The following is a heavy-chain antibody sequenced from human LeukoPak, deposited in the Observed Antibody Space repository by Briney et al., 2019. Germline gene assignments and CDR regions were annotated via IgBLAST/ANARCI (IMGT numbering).Heavy chain of an antibody. J-gene: IGHJ4*02. V-gene: IGHV4-59*01. Sequence: PSETLSLTCTVSGGSISSYYWSWIRQPPGKGLEWIGYIYYSGSTNYNPSLKSRVTISVDTSKNQFSLKLSSVTAADTAVYYCAMNSGYDPFDYWGQGTLVTVSS. CDR2: IYYSGST. CDR3: AMNSGYDPFDY. D-gene: IGHD5-12*01. CDR1: GGSISSYY.